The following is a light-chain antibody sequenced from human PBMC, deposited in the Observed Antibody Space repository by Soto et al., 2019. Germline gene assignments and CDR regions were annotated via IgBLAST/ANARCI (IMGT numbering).Light chain of an antibody. J-gene: IGLJ1*01. V-gene: IGLV4-69*01. CDR1: SGHSSYA. Sequence: QSVLTQSPSASASLGASVKLTCTLSSGHSSYAIAWHQQQPEKGPRYLMKLNSDGSHSKGDGIPDRFSGSSSGAERYLTISSLQSEDEADYDCQTWGTGIRVFGTGTKLTVL. CDR3: QTWGTGIRV. CDR2: LNSDGSH.